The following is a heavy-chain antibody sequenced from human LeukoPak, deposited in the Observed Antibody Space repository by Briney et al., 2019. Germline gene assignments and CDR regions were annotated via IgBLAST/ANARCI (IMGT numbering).Heavy chain of an antibody. J-gene: IGHJ4*02. CDR3: ARDRHVAAAGYYFDY. V-gene: IGHV3-33*01. CDR1: GFTFSRYG. Sequence: GGSLRLSCAASGFTFSRYGMHWVRQAPGKGLEWVAVIWYDGSNKYYADSVKGRFTISRDNSQNTLYLQMNSLRAEDTAVYYCARDRHVAAAGYYFDYWGQGTLVTVSS. D-gene: IGHD6-25*01. CDR2: IWYDGSNK.